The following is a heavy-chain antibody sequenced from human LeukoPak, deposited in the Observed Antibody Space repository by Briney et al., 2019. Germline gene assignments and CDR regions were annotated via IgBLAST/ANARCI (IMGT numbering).Heavy chain of an antibody. CDR2: IKQDGSEK. Sequence: PGGSLRLSCAASGFTFTIYAMSWVRQAPGKGLEWVANIKQDGSEKYYVDSVKGRFTISRDNAKNSLYSQMNSLRAEDTAVYYCANGDGFDYWGQGTLVTVSS. CDR1: GFTFTIYA. V-gene: IGHV3-7*01. CDR3: ANGDGFDY. J-gene: IGHJ4*02. D-gene: IGHD5-24*01.